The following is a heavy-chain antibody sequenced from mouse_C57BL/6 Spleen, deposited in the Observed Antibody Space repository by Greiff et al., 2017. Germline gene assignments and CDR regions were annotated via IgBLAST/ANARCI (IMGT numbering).Heavy chain of an antibody. CDR2: IHPNSGST. J-gene: IGHJ2*01. CDR3: ARSGGIYDGYYNYFDY. Sequence: QVQLQQPGAELVKPGASVKLSCKASGYTFTSYWMHWVKQRPGPGLEWIGMIHPNSGSTNYNEKFKSKATLTVDKSSSTAYMQLSSLTSEDSSVYYCARSGGIYDGYYNYFDYWGQGTTLTVSS. CDR1: GYTFTSYW. D-gene: IGHD2-3*01. V-gene: IGHV1-64*01.